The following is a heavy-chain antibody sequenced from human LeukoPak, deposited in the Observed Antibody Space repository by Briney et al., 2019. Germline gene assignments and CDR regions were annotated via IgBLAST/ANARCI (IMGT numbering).Heavy chain of an antibody. CDR1: GFTFSSYA. V-gene: IGHV3-23*01. Sequence: GGSLRLSCAASGFTFSSYAMSWVRQAPGKGLEWVSTISATGGGTVYADSVKGRFTISRDNSVNMLLLQMNSLRADDTAVYYCAKDWATLPSRLSPFDSWGQGILVTVSS. D-gene: IGHD6-6*01. CDR3: AKDWATLPSRLSPFDS. J-gene: IGHJ4*02. CDR2: ISATGGGT.